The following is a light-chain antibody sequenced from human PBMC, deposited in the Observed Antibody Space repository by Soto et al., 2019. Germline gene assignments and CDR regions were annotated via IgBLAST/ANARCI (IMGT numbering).Light chain of an antibody. CDR3: LQTYGTPL. J-gene: IGKJ2*01. Sequence: EVVLTQSPATLSLSPGERATLSCRASQSVTKYLAWYQQKPGQALRLLIYDVSKRATGIPARFSGSGSETDFTLTISSLEPGDFAVYYCLQTYGTPLFGQGTKLEI. CDR2: DVS. V-gene: IGKV3-11*01. CDR1: QSVTKY.